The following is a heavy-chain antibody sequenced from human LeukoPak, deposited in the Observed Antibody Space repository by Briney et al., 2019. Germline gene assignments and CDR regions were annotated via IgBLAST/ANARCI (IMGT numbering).Heavy chain of an antibody. CDR1: GGSITTSSYY. D-gene: IGHD6-13*01. V-gene: IGHV4-39*01. CDR3: ARHMSSSWYFS. Sequence: SGTLSLTCTVSGGSITTSSYYWGWVRQPPGKGLEWIGSMYHSGSTYYNPSLKSRVTISVDTSKSQLSLKLNSVTAADTAVYYCARHMSSSWYFSWGQGTLVTVSS. CDR2: MYHSGST. J-gene: IGHJ5*02.